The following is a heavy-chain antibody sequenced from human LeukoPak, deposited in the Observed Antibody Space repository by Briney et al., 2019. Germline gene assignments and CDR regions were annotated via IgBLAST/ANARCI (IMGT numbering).Heavy chain of an antibody. CDR1: GGTFSSYA. CDR3: AVCSGGSCYYWFDP. Sequence: SVKVSCKASGGTFSSYAISWVRQAPGQGLEWMGGIIPIFGTANYAQKFQGRVTMTTDTSASTAYMELRSLRSDDTAVYYCAVCSGGSCYYWFDPWGQGTLVTVSS. D-gene: IGHD2-15*01. J-gene: IGHJ5*02. V-gene: IGHV1-69*05. CDR2: IIPIFGTA.